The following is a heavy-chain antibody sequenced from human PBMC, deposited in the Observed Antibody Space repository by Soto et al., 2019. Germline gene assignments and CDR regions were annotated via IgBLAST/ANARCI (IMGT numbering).Heavy chain of an antibody. V-gene: IGHV4-34*02. CDR3: ASARWDY. CDR1: GGSFNANY. J-gene: IGHJ4*02. Sequence: QVHLQQWGAGLLKPSETLSLTCAVSGGSFNANYWSWVRQPPGKGLEWIGEVFYDGKTNYNPSLRGRVNVSVDTSKNQFSLKLTSVTAADTAVYYCASARWDYWGQGTHVTVSS. CDR2: VFYDGKT.